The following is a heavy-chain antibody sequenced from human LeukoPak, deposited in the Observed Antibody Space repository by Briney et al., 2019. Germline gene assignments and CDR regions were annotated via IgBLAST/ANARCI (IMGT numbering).Heavy chain of an antibody. CDR2: IYYSGST. J-gene: IGHJ3*02. V-gene: IGHV4-31*03. CDR3: ARCGYSYGYQDAFDI. D-gene: IGHD5-18*01. Sequence: SETLSLTCTVSGGSISSGGYYWSWIRQHPGKGLEWIGYIYYSGSTYYNPSLKSRVTISVDTPKNQFSLKLSSVTAADTAVYYCARCGYSYGYQDAFDIWGQGTMVTVSS. CDR1: GGSISSGGYY.